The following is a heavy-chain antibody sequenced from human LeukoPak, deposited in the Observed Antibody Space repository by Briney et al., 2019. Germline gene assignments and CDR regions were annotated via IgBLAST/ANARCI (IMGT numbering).Heavy chain of an antibody. J-gene: IGHJ3*02. V-gene: IGHV4-31*03. D-gene: IGHD3-16*01. Sequence: SSQTLSLTCTVSGGSISSGGYYWSWIRQHPGKGQEWIGYIYYSGSTYYTPSLKSRVTISVDTSKNQFSLKLSSVTAADTAVYYCARDRRRLGELPHAFDIWGQGTMVTVSS. CDR3: ARDRRRLGELPHAFDI. CDR2: IYYSGST. CDR1: GGSISSGGYY.